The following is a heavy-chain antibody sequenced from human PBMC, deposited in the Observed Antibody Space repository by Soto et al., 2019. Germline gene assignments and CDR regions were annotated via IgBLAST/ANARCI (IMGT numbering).Heavy chain of an antibody. Sequence: EVQLVESGGDLIQPGGSLRLSCAVSGFNVSDDFMNWVRQAPGKGLEWVSIIYSGGLTYYADSVKGRFSISRDNSKNTLYLQMDSLRAADTAMYYCARHQADGGHGDAFDIWGQGTMVTVSS. D-gene: IGHD2-15*01. V-gene: IGHV3-53*01. CDR2: IYSGGLT. CDR3: ARHQADGGHGDAFDI. J-gene: IGHJ3*02. CDR1: GFNVSDDF.